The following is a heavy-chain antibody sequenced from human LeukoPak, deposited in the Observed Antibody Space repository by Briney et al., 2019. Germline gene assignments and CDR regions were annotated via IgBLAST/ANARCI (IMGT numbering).Heavy chain of an antibody. J-gene: IGHJ4*02. V-gene: IGHV3-74*01. Sequence: PGGSLRLSCSASGFTFPTYWMIWVRQVPGEGLVCVSHMNHDGTTTNYADSVKGRFTMSRDNARNTVFLQMDSLRAEDTAVYYCGRDNYGSIDYWGQGILVTVSS. CDR3: GRDNYGSIDY. D-gene: IGHD3-10*01. CDR1: GFTFPTYW. CDR2: MNHDGTTT.